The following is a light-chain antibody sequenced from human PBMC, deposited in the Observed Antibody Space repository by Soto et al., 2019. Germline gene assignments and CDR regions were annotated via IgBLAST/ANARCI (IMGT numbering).Light chain of an antibody. CDR2: VAS. V-gene: IGKV1-27*01. CDR1: QSLTSSY. Sequence: TQSPGTLSLSPGERATLSCRASQSLTSSYLAWYQQQPGKVPKLLIYVASTLQSGVPSRFSGSGSGTDFTLTISSLQPEDVATYYCQKYNSAPWTFGQGTKVEIK. CDR3: QKYNSAPWT. J-gene: IGKJ1*01.